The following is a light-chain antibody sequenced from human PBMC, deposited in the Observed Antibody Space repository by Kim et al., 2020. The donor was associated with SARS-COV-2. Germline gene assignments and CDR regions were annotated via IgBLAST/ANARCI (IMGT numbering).Light chain of an antibody. Sequence: DIQMTQSPSSLSASVGDGVTITCRASQDIANYLAWYQQKPGKVPKLLVYAASALKSGVPSRFSGRRSGTDFTLTISNLQPEDVATYYWQKYDSAPWTFGQGTKVEIK. CDR1: QDIANY. CDR3: QKYDSAPWT. J-gene: IGKJ1*01. CDR2: AAS. V-gene: IGKV1-27*01.